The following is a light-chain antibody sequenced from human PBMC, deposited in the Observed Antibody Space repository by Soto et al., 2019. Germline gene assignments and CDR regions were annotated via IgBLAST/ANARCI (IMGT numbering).Light chain of an antibody. J-gene: IGKJ4*01. CDR3: QQSYSNPLT. CDR1: QSISSY. CDR2: AAS. Sequence: DIQMTQSPSSLSSSAGDRATLTCRASQSISSYLTWYQQKPGNAPTLLIYAASSLHSGVPSRFSGSGSGTDVTLTISSLQAEDVATYYCQQSYSNPLTFGGGTKVEIK. V-gene: IGKV1-39*01.